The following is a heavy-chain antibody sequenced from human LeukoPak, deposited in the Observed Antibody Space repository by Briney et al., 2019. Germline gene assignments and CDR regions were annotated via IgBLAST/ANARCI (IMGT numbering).Heavy chain of an antibody. Sequence: GGSLRLSCAASGFTFSSYWMHWVRQAPGKGLVWVSRISTDGSTTTYADSVKGRFTISRDLSKNTLFLQMNSLRAEDTAVYYCATPGGSGDYPYPTYFNYWGQGTLITVSS. CDR2: ISTDGSTT. D-gene: IGHD3-10*01. CDR1: GFTFSSYW. CDR3: ATPGGSGDYPYPTYFNY. J-gene: IGHJ4*02. V-gene: IGHV3-74*01.